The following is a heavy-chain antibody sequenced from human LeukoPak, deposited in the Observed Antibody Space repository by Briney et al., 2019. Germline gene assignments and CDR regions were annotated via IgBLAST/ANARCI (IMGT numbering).Heavy chain of an antibody. CDR3: ATYYYVSGKAAFDT. CDR2: IYSGGST. CDR1: GFIVSTNY. D-gene: IGHD3-10*01. V-gene: IGHV3-66*01. J-gene: IGHJ3*02. Sequence: GGSLRLSCAASGFIVSTNYMSWVRQAPGKGLEWVSVIYSGGSTYYADSVKGRFTISRDKSKNTLYLQMNSLRAEDTAMYYCATYYYVSGKAAFDTWGQGTMVTVSS.